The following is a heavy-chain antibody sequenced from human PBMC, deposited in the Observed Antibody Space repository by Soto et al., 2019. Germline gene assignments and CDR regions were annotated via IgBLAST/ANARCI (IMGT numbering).Heavy chain of an antibody. CDR2: ISAYNGNT. Sequence: ASVKVSCKASGYIFVSYGISWVRQAPGQGLEWMGWISAYNGNTNYAQKPQGRVTMTTDTSTSTAYMELRSLRSDDTAVYYCARDAVESRFDPWGQGTLVTVSS. CDR3: ARDAVESRFDP. V-gene: IGHV1-18*01. CDR1: GYIFVSYG. J-gene: IGHJ5*02.